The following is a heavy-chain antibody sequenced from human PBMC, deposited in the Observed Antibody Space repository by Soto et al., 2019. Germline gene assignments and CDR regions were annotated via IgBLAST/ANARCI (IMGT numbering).Heavy chain of an antibody. V-gene: IGHV3-48*03. D-gene: IGHD1-1*01. Sequence: EEQLVESGGGLVHPGGSLRLSCSASGFTFSRYEMNWVRQGPGRGLEWISYISPSDSAAYYADSVKGRFTISRDNAKNTLILQMKSLRAEDTAVYYCARTLKNQLPPYYYAVDVWGQGTTVNVSS. CDR2: ISPSDSAA. CDR3: ARTLKNQLPPYYYAVDV. J-gene: IGHJ6*02. CDR1: GFTFSRYE.